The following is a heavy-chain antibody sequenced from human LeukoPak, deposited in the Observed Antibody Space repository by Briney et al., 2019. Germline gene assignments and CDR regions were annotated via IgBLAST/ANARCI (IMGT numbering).Heavy chain of an antibody. Sequence: GGSLRLSCAASGVTFGSYLMHWVRQAPGKGLVWVSRINNDGSSAYYADSVKGRFTISRDNAKNTLYLQMDSLRAEDTAVYYCATYGLGTYHLEDWGQGSLVTVSS. J-gene: IGHJ4*02. D-gene: IGHD3-10*01. CDR1: GVTFGSYL. CDR3: ATYGLGTYHLED. CDR2: INNDGSSA. V-gene: IGHV3-74*01.